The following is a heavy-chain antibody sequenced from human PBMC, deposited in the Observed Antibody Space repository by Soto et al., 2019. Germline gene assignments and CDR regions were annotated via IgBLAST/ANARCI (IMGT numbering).Heavy chain of an antibody. CDR2: IYYSGST. CDR3: AREVRFLEWPSYYFDY. D-gene: IGHD3-3*01. V-gene: IGHV4-59*01. Sequence: SETLSLTCTVSGGSISSYYWSWIRQPPGKGLEWIGYIYYSGSTNYNPSLKSRVTISVDTSKNQFSLKLSSVTAADTAVYYCAREVRFLEWPSYYFDYWGQGTLVTVSS. CDR1: GGSISSYY. J-gene: IGHJ4*02.